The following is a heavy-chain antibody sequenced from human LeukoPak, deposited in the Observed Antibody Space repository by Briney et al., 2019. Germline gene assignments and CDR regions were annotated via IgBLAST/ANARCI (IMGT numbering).Heavy chain of an antibody. CDR2: IYYIGST. V-gene: IGHV4-31*03. J-gene: IGHJ4*02. CDR1: GGSISGGGYY. CDR3: AKSDPPEAGDYGDVSFDY. Sequence: PSQTLSLTCTVSGGSISGGGYYWSWIRQYPGKGLEWIGYIYYIGSTYYNPSLKSRVTISVDTSKNQFSLRLRSVTAADTAVYYCAKSDPPEAGDYGDVSFDYWGQGTLVAVSS. D-gene: IGHD4-17*01.